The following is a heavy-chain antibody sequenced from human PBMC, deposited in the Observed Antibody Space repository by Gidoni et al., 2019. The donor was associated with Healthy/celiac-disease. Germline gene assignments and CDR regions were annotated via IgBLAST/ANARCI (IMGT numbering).Heavy chain of an antibody. Sequence: EVQLLESGGGLVQPGWSLRLSCAASGFTFTSYDMSLVRQAPGKGLGWVSAISGRGGSTYYEDSVKGRFTISRDNSKNTLYLQMNSLRAEDTAVYYCAKDRRGWGGGSCLLDYWGQGTLVTVSS. CDR1: GFTFTSYD. V-gene: IGHV3-23*01. D-gene: IGHD2-15*01. CDR3: AKDRRGWGGGSCLLDY. CDR2: ISGRGGST. J-gene: IGHJ4*02.